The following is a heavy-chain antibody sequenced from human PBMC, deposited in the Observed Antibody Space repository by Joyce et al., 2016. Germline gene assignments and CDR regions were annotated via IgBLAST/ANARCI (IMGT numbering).Heavy chain of an antibody. CDR2: NGINAYGGTS. V-gene: IGHV3-49*03. J-gene: IGHJ3*01. CDR1: GFTFGDYA. Sequence: VQLVESGGGLVQPGRSLRLSCTASGFTFGDYAMTWFRQAPGKGLEWVGFNGINAYGGTSEYAASVKGRFTSSRDDSRNIAYLQMDRLKTEDTAVYYCTAFPYTIFGVVSDAFDVWGQGTMVTVS. CDR3: TAFPYTIFGVVSDAFDV. D-gene: IGHD3-3*01.